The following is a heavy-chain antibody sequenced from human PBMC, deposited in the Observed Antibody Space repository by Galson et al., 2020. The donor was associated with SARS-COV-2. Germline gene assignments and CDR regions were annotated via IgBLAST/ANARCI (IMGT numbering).Heavy chain of an antibody. V-gene: IGHV3-23*01. D-gene: IGHD2-2*03. J-gene: IGHJ4*02. CDR1: GFSFSRND. Sequence: GESLKISCEASGFSFSRNDMSWVRQAPGKGLQWVSGISGSGVNTYYADSVKGRFTISRDNSKDTVYLQMDSLRDDDTAVYYCAKDPWGGKHGYFEYWGQGTLVTVSS. CDR2: ISGSGVNT. CDR3: AKDPWGGKHGYFEY.